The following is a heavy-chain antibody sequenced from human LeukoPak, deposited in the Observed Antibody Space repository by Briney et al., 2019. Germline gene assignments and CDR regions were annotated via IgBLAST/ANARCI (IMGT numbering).Heavy chain of an antibody. V-gene: IGHV3-20*04. J-gene: IGHJ4*02. CDR2: LNWNGGIT. CDR1: GFIFQDFD. Sequence: PGGSLRLSCEASGFIFQDFDMSWVRQAPGKGLEWVSGLNWNGGITDYADSVKGRFTISRDNAKNSLYLEMHSLRAEDTALYYCARDGGYCSSSTCYTLDYWGQGVLVTVSS. CDR3: ARDGGYCSSSTCYTLDY. D-gene: IGHD2-2*02.